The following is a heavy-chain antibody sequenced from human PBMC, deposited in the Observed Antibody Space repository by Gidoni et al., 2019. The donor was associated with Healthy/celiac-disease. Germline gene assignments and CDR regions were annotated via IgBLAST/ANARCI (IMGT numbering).Heavy chain of an antibody. J-gene: IGHJ4*02. Sequence: QVPLVQSGGGVVQPGRSLRLSCAASGFTFLSYAMHWVRQAQGKGLEWVAVISYDGSNKYYADSVKGRFTISRDNSKNTLYLQMNSLRAEDTAVYYCAREWGITMVQGVSRYFDYWGQGTLVTVSS. CDR3: AREWGITMVQGVSRYFDY. D-gene: IGHD3-10*01. CDR1: GFTFLSYA. CDR2: ISYDGSNK. V-gene: IGHV3-30*04.